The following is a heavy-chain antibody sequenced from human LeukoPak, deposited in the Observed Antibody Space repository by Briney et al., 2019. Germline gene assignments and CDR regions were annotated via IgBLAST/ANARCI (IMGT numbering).Heavy chain of an antibody. V-gene: IGHV3-11*04. CDR3: ARESRDGYSFSLFDY. Sequence: GGSLRLSCAASGFTFSDYYMSWIRQAPGKGLEWVSYISSSGSTIYYADSVKGRFTISRDNAKNSLYLQVNSLRAEDTAVYYCARESRDGYSFSLFDYWGQGTLVTVSS. CDR1: GFTFSDYY. CDR2: ISSSGSTI. J-gene: IGHJ4*02. D-gene: IGHD5-24*01.